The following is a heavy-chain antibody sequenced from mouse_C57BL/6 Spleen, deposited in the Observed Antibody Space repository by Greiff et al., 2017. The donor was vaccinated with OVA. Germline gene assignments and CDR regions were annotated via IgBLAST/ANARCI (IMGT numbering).Heavy chain of an antibody. J-gene: IGHJ1*03. CDR3: ARDRDGFWYFDV. D-gene: IGHD2-3*01. V-gene: IGHV3-6*01. Sequence: EVKLVESGPGLVKPSQSLSLTCSVTGYSITSGYYWNWIRQFPGNKLEWMGYISYDGSNNYNPSLKNRISITRDTSKNQFFLKLNSVTTEDTATYYCARDRDGFWYFDVWGTGTTVTVSS. CDR1: GYSITSGYY. CDR2: ISYDGSN.